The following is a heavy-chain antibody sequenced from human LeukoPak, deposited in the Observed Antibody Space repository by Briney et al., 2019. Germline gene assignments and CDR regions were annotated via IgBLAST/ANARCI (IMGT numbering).Heavy chain of an antibody. CDR3: TKGDGGWYPIDY. V-gene: IGHV3-23*01. CDR2: INENGANT. Sequence: AATLRLSCAASGFTLSNNGRRWGRQAPGKGVVGGSTINENGANTHYAESVKGRFTISRDNSKNTLLLQMNSLRADDTALYYCTKGDGGWYPIDYWGQGTLVTVSS. CDR1: GFTLSNNG. D-gene: IGHD6-19*01. J-gene: IGHJ4*02.